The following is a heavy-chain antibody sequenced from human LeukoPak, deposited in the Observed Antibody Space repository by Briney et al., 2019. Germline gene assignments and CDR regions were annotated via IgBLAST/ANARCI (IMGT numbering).Heavy chain of an antibody. V-gene: IGHV3-48*03. CDR2: ISSSGNTI. Sequence: GGSLRLSCAASGFTFSSYEMNWVRQAPGKGLEWVSYISSSGNTIYYADSVKGRFTISRDNAKNSLYLQMNSLRAEDTAVYYCAKDFQVYCSGGSCYSYYYYGMDVWGQGTTVTVSS. CDR1: GFTFSSYE. J-gene: IGHJ6*02. CDR3: AKDFQVYCSGGSCYSYYYYGMDV. D-gene: IGHD2-15*01.